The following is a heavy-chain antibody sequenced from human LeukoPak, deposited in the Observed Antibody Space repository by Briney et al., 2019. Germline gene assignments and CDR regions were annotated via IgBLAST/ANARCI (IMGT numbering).Heavy chain of an antibody. V-gene: IGHV5-51*01. CDR1: GYSFTSYW. Sequence: GESLKISCKGSGYSFTSYWIGWVRQMPRKGLEWMGIIYPGDSDTRDRPSFQGQVTISAARSISTAYLQWSSLKASDTAMYYCARHLTTVVTPGNYYYYMDVWGKGTAVTASS. CDR2: IYPGDSDT. D-gene: IGHD4-23*01. CDR3: ARHLTTVVTPGNYYYYMDV. J-gene: IGHJ6*03.